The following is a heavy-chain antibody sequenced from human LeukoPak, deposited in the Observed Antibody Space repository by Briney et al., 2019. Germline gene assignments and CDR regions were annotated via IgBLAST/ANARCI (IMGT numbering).Heavy chain of an antibody. J-gene: IGHJ4*02. V-gene: IGHV4-59*01. CDR3: ARGNSSGWYGGFDY. CDR2: IYSSGST. CDR1: GGSISNYF. Sequence: SETLSLTCSVSGGSISNYFWTWIRQPPGKGLEWIGYIYSSGSTYYNPSLKSRVTMSVDTSKNHFSLKLGSVTAADTAVYYCARGNSSGWYGGFDYWGQGILVTVSS. D-gene: IGHD6-19*01.